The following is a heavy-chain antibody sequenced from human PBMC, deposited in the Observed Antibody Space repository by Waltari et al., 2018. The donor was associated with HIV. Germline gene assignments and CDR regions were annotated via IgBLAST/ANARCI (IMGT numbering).Heavy chain of an antibody. CDR1: AESCSTYW. CDR2: TARVSSEA. CDR3: ARLLSVGKKSLRGNHWLDP. V-gene: IGHV5-51*02. J-gene: IGHJ5*02. D-gene: IGHD3-10*01. Sequence: EAQLVQSGAVEKKPGESLKISCGATAESCSTYWNAWVRRVHGKVWECLGVTARVSSEARVMGPCRGRVTTSAATSASTPYLQWNRLKTSDSAIYDCARLLSVGKKSLRGNHWLDPWGQGTLVTVSA.